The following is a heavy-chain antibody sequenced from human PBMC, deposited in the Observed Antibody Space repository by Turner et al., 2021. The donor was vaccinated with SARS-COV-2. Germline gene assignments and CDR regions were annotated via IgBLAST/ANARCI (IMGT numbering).Heavy chain of an antibody. J-gene: IGHJ6*03. V-gene: IGHV4-39*01. CDR1: GGSIRSSSYY. D-gene: IGHD4-4*01. CDR3: ARVKSTVTTYYYYYMDV. CDR2: VYYRGNT. Sequence: QLPLQESGPGLVKPSETLSLTCSVSGGSIRSSSYYWGWFRQPPGKGPEWIGSVYYRGNTYYNPSLESRVTISVDTSNNQFSLKLNSVTAADTAVYYCARVKSTVTTYYYYYMDVWGKGTTVTVSS.